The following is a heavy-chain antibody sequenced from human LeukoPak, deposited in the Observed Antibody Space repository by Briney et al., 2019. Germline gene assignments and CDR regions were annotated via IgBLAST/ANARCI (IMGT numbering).Heavy chain of an antibody. J-gene: IGHJ6*03. Sequence: SETLSLTCTVSGGSISSGSYYWSWIRQPAGKGLEWIGRIYTSGSTNYNPSLKSRVTISVDTSKNQFSLKLSSVTAADTAVYYCARGDSSSYYYYYYMDIWRKATTVTVSS. D-gene: IGHD6-6*01. V-gene: IGHV4-61*02. CDR3: ARGDSSSYYYYYYMDI. CDR2: IYTSGST. CDR1: GGSISSGSYY.